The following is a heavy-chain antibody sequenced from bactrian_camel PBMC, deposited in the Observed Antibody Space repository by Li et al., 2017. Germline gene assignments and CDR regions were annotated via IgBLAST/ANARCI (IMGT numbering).Heavy chain of an antibody. CDR3: VKGYIMGRFSKSPTLL. D-gene: IGHD2*01. V-gene: IGHV3S55*01. J-gene: IGHJ4*01. CDR2: IGYDGST. Sequence: VQLVESGGGSVQAGGSLRLTCAASRYTGCKSDWSWYRQAPGKEREFVSSIGYDGSTRYADSVKGRFFVSRDNAKNTLYLQLNSLRTDDTAMYYCVKGYIMGRFSKSPTLLRGQGTQVTVS. CDR1: RYTGCKSD.